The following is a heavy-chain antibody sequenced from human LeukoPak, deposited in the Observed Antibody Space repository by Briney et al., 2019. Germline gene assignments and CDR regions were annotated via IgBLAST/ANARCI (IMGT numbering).Heavy chain of an antibody. D-gene: IGHD2-8*01. CDR2: IYHSGST. CDR1: GGSISSGGYS. Sequence: SETLSLTCAVSGGSISSGGYSWSWIRQPPGKGLEWIGYIYHSGSTYYNPSLKSRVTISVDRSKNQFSLKLSSATAADTAVYYCARGMGAGMDVWGQGTTVTVSS. J-gene: IGHJ6*02. CDR3: ARGMGAGMDV. V-gene: IGHV4-30-2*01.